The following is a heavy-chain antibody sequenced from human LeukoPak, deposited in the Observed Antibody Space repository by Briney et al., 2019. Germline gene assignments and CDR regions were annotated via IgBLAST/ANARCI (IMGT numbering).Heavy chain of an antibody. J-gene: IGHJ3*02. CDR3: ARDHAPGI. Sequence: PGGSLRLSCAASGFIFDSYAMSWVRQAPGKGLEWVSAISGSTRNIYYADSVKGRFTISRDNSKNTLYLQMNSLRVEDTAVYYCARDHAPGIWGQGTMVSVS. CDR2: ISGSTRNI. CDR1: GFIFDSYA. D-gene: IGHD7-27*01. V-gene: IGHV3-23*01.